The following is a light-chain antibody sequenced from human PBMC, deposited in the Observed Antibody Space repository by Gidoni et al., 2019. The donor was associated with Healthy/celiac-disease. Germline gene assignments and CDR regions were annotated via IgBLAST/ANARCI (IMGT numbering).Light chain of an antibody. Sequence: EIVMTQSPATLSLSPGERATLSCRASQSVSSNLAWYQQKPGQAPRLLIYGASTRATGIPARFSGSGSGTEFTLTISSLQSEDCAVYYCQQYNNWPPLTFGGGTKVEIK. J-gene: IGKJ4*01. CDR1: QSVSSN. CDR2: GAS. CDR3: QQYNNWPPLT. V-gene: IGKV3-15*01.